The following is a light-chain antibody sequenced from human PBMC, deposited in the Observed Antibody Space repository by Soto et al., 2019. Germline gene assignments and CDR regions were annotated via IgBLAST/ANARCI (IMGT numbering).Light chain of an antibody. CDR2: ENT. CDR1: GSNIETNY. CDR3: GTWDISLSAGV. Sequence: QSVLTQPPSVSAAPGQKVTVSCSGSGSNIETNYVSWYRQLPGTAPQLLIYENTLRPSGIPDRFSGSKSGTSATLGITGLQTGDEADYYCGTWDISLSAGVFGTGTKVTVL. V-gene: IGLV1-51*02. J-gene: IGLJ1*01.